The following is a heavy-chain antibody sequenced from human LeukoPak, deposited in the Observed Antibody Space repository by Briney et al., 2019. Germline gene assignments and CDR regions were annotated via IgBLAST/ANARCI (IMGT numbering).Heavy chain of an antibody. CDR3: ARGEHTCDY. J-gene: IGHJ4*02. CDR2: ISDSGYT. Sequence: PSETLCLTCTVSGGSINGYYWNWIRQSAGKRLEWIGRISDSGYTNYNPSLQSRLTMSVDTSKNQLSLRLSSVTAADTAVYYCARGEHTCDYWGQGTLVTVSS. D-gene: IGHD1-26*01. V-gene: IGHV4-4*07. CDR1: GGSINGYY.